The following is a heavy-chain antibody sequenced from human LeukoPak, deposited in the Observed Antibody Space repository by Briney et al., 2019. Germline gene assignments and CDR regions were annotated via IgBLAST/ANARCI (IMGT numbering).Heavy chain of an antibody. CDR1: GFLFSYYY. CDR3: ARRVYYGSGTSQYYFDY. D-gene: IGHD3-10*01. J-gene: IGHJ4*02. V-gene: IGHV3-11*01. Sequence: GSLRLSCATSGFLFSYYYITLIRQAPGEGPELPSVNNTTGTTTYYADSVKGRFTISRDNAKNSLYLQMNSLRAEDTAVYYCARRVYYGSGTSQYYFDYWGQGTLVTVSS. CDR2: NNTTGTTT.